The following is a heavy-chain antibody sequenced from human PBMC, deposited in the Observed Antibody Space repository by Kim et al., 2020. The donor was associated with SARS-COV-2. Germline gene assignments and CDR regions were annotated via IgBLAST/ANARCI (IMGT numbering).Heavy chain of an antibody. V-gene: IGHV3-30*18. CDR3: AKDRVVVVPAASRPFVDY. CDR1: GFTFSSYG. CDR2: ISYDGSNK. D-gene: IGHD2-2*01. Sequence: GGSLRLSCAASGFTFSSYGMHWVRQAPGKGLEWVAVISYDGSNKYYADSVKGRFTISRDNSKNTLYLQMNSLRAEDTAVYYCAKDRVVVVPAASRPFVDYWGQGTLVTVSS. J-gene: IGHJ4*02.